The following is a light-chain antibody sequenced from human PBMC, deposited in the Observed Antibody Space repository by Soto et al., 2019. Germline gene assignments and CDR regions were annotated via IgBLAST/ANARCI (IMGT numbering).Light chain of an antibody. CDR1: SSDVGGYNY. Sequence: QSALTQPPSVSGSPGQSVTISCTGTSSDVGGYNYVSWYQQHPGKAPKLMIYDVSNRPSGVPDRFSGSKSGNTASLTISGLQAEDEADYYCCSYAGSYTLVFGGGTKLTVL. CDR2: DVS. V-gene: IGLV2-11*01. CDR3: CSYAGSYTLV. J-gene: IGLJ2*01.